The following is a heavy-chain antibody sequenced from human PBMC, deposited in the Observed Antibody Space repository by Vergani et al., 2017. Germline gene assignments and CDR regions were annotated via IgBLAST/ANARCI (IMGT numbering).Heavy chain of an antibody. CDR2: INTNTGNP. V-gene: IGHV7-4-1*02. J-gene: IGHJ5*02. D-gene: IGHD3-10*01. CDR1: RYTFTSYA. Sequence: QVQLVQSGSELKKPGASVKVSCKASRYTFTSYAVNWVRQAPGKGVEWMGWINTNTGNPTYAQGFTGRFVFSSVTSVSTAYLQISSLKAEDTAVYYCARGTLWFGTTNFGFDPWGQGTLVTVSP. CDR3: ARGTLWFGTTNFGFDP.